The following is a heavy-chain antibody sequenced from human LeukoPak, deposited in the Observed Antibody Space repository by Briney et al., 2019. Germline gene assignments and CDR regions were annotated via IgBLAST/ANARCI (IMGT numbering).Heavy chain of an antibody. CDR3: TRDRGYQWLVPFDY. Sequence: PGGSLRLSCTASGFNFGDYAMTWVRQAPGKGLEWVGFIRSKASGGTTEYAASVKGRFTVSRDDSKSIAYLQMNSLKNEDTAIYCCTRDRGYQWLVPFDYWGHGTLVTVSS. CDR1: GFNFGDYA. J-gene: IGHJ4*01. CDR2: IRSKASGGTT. D-gene: IGHD6-19*01. V-gene: IGHV3-49*04.